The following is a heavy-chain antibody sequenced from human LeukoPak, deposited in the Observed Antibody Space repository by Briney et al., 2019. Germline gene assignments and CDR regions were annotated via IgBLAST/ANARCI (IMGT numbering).Heavy chain of an antibody. CDR2: IIPIFGTA. J-gene: IGHJ4*02. CDR3: ARVVPLAAGYDRAGYYFDY. Sequence: SVKVSCKASGGTFSSYAISWVRQAPGQGLEWMGGIIPIFGTANHAQKFQGRVTITTDESTSTAYMELSSLRSEDTAVYYCARVVPLAAGYDRAGYYFDYWGQGTLVTVSS. D-gene: IGHD3-22*01. CDR1: GGTFSSYA. V-gene: IGHV1-69*05.